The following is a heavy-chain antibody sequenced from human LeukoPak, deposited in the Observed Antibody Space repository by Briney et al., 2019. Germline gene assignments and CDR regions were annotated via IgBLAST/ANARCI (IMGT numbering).Heavy chain of an antibody. J-gene: IGHJ4*02. V-gene: IGHV4-34*01. D-gene: IGHD5-24*01. CDR3: ARVPLQFQEPFDY. Sequence: PSETLSLTCVVYGGSISNYYWSWIQQPPGKGLEWIGEINHRGGTNYHPSLKSRVTISIDTSHYQFSLKLNSVTAADTAVYYCARVPLQFQEPFDYWGQGTLVTVSS. CDR2: INHRGGT. CDR1: GGSISNYY.